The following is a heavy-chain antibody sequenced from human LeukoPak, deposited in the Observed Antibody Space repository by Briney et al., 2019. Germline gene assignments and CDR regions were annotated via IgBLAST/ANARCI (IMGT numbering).Heavy chain of an antibody. Sequence: GGSLRLSCEVSGFIFSNSWVHWVRQTPGKGLVRVSRMYGDMSDISYADSVKGRFTISRDNAKNTVYLQMNSLRGEDTAVYYCARDLGLRGSKWGQGTLVTVSS. CDR1: GFIFSNSW. D-gene: IGHD4-23*01. V-gene: IGHV3-74*01. CDR2: MYGDMSDI. J-gene: IGHJ4*02. CDR3: ARDLGLRGSK.